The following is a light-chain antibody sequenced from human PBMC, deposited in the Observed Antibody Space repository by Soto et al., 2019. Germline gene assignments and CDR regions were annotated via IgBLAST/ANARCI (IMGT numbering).Light chain of an antibody. CDR1: QDISNY. J-gene: IGKJ4*01. CDR3: HQYHSLPLT. CDR2: DAS. Sequence: DIQMTQSPSSLSASVGDRVTITCQASQDISNYLNWYQQKPGKAPKLLIYDASNLETGVPSRFSGSGSGTDFTFTISSLQPEDIATYYCHQYHSLPLTFGGGTKVDIK. V-gene: IGKV1-33*01.